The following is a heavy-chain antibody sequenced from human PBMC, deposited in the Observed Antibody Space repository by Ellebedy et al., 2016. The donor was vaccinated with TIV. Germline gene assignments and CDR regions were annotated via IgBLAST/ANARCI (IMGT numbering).Heavy chain of an antibody. V-gene: IGHV3-23*01. CDR3: ATQLWNTEF. CDR2: ISTTDGT. Sequence: GESLKISCAASGFTFSSYAMSWVRQAPGKGLEWVSSISTTDGTHYADSVKGRFTISRDNPKNTLYLQMNSLRVEDTAVYYCATQLWNTEFWGQGTLVIVSS. J-gene: IGHJ4*02. D-gene: IGHD5-24*01. CDR1: GFTFSSYA.